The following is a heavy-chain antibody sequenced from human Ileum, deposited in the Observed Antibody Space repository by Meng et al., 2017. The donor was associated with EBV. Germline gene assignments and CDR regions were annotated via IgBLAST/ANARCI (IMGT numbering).Heavy chain of an antibody. V-gene: IGHV4-4*02. D-gene: IGHD3-10*01. CDR2: VYHDGAT. Sequence: QVQLQGAGPGLVKPSGTLSLTLAGSGDSVSGSDWWSWVRQPPGKGLEWIGEVYHDGATNYHPSLKSRVTISLDKSKNEVNLHLNSLTAADTAVYFCARSSPIVRGLDYWGQGTLVTVSS. CDR1: GDSVSGSDW. J-gene: IGHJ4*02. CDR3: ARSSPIVRGLDY.